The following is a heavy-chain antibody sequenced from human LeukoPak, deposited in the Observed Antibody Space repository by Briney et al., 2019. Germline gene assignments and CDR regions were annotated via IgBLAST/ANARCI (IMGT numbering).Heavy chain of an antibody. V-gene: IGHV3-21*01. CDR1: GFTFSRYS. J-gene: IGHJ4*02. CDR3: ARRGYSSGWNRFDY. D-gene: IGHD6-25*01. Sequence: GGSLRLSCVVSGFTFSRYSMNWVRQAPGKGLEWVSSISSSGSYIYYADSVKGRFTLSRDNAKNSLYLQMNSLRAEDTAVYYCARRGYSSGWNRFDYWGQGTLVTVSS. CDR2: ISSSGSYI.